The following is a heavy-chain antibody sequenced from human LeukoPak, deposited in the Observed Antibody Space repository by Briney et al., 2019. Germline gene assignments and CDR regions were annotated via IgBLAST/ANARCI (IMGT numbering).Heavy chain of an antibody. CDR2: LYHSGST. D-gene: IGHD4-17*01. J-gene: IGHJ4*02. V-gene: IGHV4-38-2*02. Sequence: SETLSLTCTVSGYSISSGYYWGWVRQPPGKGLEWIANLYHSGSTYYNPSLKSRVTISVDTSKNQFSLKLSSVTAADTAVYYCARLSTVTTSFDYWGQGTLVTVSS. CDR3: ARLSTVTTSFDY. CDR1: GYSISSGYY.